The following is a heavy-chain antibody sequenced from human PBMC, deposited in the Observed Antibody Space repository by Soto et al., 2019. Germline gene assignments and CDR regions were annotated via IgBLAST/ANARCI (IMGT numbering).Heavy chain of an antibody. J-gene: IGHJ4*02. CDR1: GFTFDDYA. Sequence: EVQLVESGGGLVQPGRSLRLSCAASGFTFDDYAMHWVRQAPGKGLEWVSGISWNSGSIGYADSVKGRFTISRDNAKNSLYLQMNSLRAEDTALYYCAKDSVALLWFWASDYWGQGTLVNVSS. CDR2: ISWNSGSI. D-gene: IGHD3-10*01. CDR3: AKDSVALLWFWASDY. V-gene: IGHV3-9*01.